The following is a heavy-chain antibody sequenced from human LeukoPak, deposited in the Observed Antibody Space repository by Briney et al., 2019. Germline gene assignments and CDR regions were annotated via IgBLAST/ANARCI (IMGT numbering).Heavy chain of an antibody. CDR3: ARAGYYDFWSGLVY. D-gene: IGHD3-3*01. V-gene: IGHV1-8*03. Sequence: GASVKVSCKASGYTFTSYDINWVRQATGQGLEWMGWMNPNSGNTGYAQKFQGRVTITRNTSISTAYMELSSLRSEDTAVYYCARAGYYDFWSGLVYWGQGTLVTVSS. J-gene: IGHJ4*02. CDR2: MNPNSGNT. CDR1: GYTFTSYD.